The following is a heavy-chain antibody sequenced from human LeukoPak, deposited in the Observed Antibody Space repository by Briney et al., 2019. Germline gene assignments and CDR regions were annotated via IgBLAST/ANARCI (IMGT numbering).Heavy chain of an antibody. Sequence: SAGNTYYADSVKGRFTISRDNSKNTLYLQVNSLRAEDTAVYYCAKGDYYGSGSTFKNGMDVWGQGTTVTVSS. V-gene: IGHV3-23*01. CDR2: SAGNT. J-gene: IGHJ6*02. D-gene: IGHD3-10*01. CDR3: AKGDYYGSGSTFKNGMDV.